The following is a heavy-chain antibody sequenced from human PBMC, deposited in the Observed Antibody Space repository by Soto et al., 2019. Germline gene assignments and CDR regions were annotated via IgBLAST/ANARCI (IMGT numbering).Heavy chain of an antibody. Sequence: GGSLRLSCAASGFTFSSYGMHWVRQAPGKGLEWVAVIWYDGSNKYYADSVKGRFTISRDNSKNTLYLQMNSLRAEDTAVYYCARDSPPNDFWSGYYTGSSAFDIWGQGTMVTVSS. J-gene: IGHJ3*02. CDR1: GFTFSSYG. D-gene: IGHD3-3*01. CDR3: ARDSPPNDFWSGYYTGSSAFDI. CDR2: IWYDGSNK. V-gene: IGHV3-33*01.